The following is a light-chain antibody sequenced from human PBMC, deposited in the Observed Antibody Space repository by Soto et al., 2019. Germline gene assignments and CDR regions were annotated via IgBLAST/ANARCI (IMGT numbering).Light chain of an antibody. CDR3: QSYDSSLSEDVV. J-gene: IGLJ2*01. CDR1: SSNIGAGYD. CDR2: GNS. Sequence: QSVLTQPPPVSGAPGQRVTISCTGSSSNIGAGYDVHWYQQLPGTAPKLLIYGNSNRPSGVPDRFSGSKSGTSASLAITGLQAEDEADYYCQSYDSSLSEDVVFGGGTKLTVL. V-gene: IGLV1-40*01.